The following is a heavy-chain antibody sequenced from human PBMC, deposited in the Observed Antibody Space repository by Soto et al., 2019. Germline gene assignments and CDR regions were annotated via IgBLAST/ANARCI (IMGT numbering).Heavy chain of an antibody. CDR2: IYYSGST. D-gene: IGHD2-21*02. CDR1: GGSVSSGSYY. V-gene: IGHV4-61*01. Sequence: SETLSLTCTVSGGSVSSGSYYWSWIRQTPGKGLEWIGYIYYSGSTNYNPSLKSRVTISVDTSKNQFSLKLSSVTAADTAVFYCARMVVTAILNYYYGMDVWGQGTTVTVSS. J-gene: IGHJ6*02. CDR3: ARMVVTAILNYYYGMDV.